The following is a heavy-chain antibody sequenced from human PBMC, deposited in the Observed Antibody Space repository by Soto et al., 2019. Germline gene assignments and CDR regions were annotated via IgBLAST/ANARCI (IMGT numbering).Heavy chain of an antibody. D-gene: IGHD3-10*01. CDR1: GGSISSYY. J-gene: IGHJ6*02. CDR3: AREGFTMVRGVMNYYGMDV. CDR2: FYTSGST. Sequence: PSETLSLTCTVSGGSISSYYWTWIRQPAGKGLEWIGRFYTSGSTNYNPSLKSRVTMSVDTSKNQFSLKLSSVTAADTAVYYCAREGFTMVRGVMNYYGMDVWGQGTTVT. V-gene: IGHV4-4*07.